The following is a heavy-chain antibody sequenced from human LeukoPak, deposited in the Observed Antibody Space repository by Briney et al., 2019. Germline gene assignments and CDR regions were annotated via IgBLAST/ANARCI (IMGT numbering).Heavy chain of an antibody. D-gene: IGHD2-15*01. V-gene: IGHV1-2*02. J-gene: IGHJ5*02. CDR3: ARAGWYCSGGSCLVDWFDP. CDR1: GYTFTVYY. CDR2: INPNSGGT. Sequence: ASVTVSFKASGYTFTVYYMHWVRQAPGQGRGGMGWINPNSGGTNYAQKFQGRVTMTRDTSISTAYMELSRLRSDDTAVYYCARAGWYCSGGSCLVDWFDPWGQGTLVTVSS.